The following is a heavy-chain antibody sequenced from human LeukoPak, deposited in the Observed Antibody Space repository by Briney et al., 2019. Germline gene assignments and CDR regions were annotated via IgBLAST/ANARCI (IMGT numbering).Heavy chain of an antibody. D-gene: IGHD3-10*01. V-gene: IGHV3-23*01. CDR1: GFTFSSFA. CDR2: ISASGGST. CDR3: AKGPLWFGELYYFDY. J-gene: IGHJ4*02. Sequence: PGGSLRLSCAASGFTFSSFAMRWVRQAPGKGLEWVSAISASGGSTYYADSVKGRFTISRDNSKNTLYLQMNSLRAEDTAVYYCAKGPLWFGELYYFDYWGQGTLVTVSS.